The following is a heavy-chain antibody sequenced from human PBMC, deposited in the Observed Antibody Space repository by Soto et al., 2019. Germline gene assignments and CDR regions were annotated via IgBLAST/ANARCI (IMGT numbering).Heavy chain of an antibody. CDR3: ARHGGRHSGGIDY. V-gene: IGHV1-69*01. J-gene: IGHJ4*02. CDR2: IIPIFGTA. Sequence: QVQLVQSGAEVKKPGSSVKVSCKDSGGTFSSYSINWVRQAPGQGLEWMGEIIPIFGTANYAQKFQGRVTITADESTSTAYMELSSLRSEDTAVYYCARHGGRHSGGIDYWGQGTLVTVSS. CDR1: GGTFSSYS. D-gene: IGHD1-26*01.